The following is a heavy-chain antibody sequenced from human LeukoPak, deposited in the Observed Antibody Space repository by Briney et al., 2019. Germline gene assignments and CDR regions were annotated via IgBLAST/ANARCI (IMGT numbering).Heavy chain of an antibody. V-gene: IGHV1-18*01. CDR1: GYTFTSYG. CDR3: ARVGVASSLFTIKPSYFDY. J-gene: IGHJ4*02. Sequence: ASVKVSCKASGYTFTSYGISWVRQAPGQGLEWMGWISAYNGNTNYAQKLQGRVTMTTDTSTRTAYMDLRSLRSDHTAVYYCARVGVASSLFTIKPSYFDYWGQGTLVTVSS. CDR2: ISAYNGNT. D-gene: IGHD3-3*01.